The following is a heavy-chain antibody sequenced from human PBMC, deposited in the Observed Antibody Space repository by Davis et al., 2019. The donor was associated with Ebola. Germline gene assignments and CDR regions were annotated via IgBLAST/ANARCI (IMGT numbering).Heavy chain of an antibody. CDR2: INHSGST. Sequence: SETLSLTCAVYGGSFSGYYWSWIRQPPGKGLEWIGEINHSGSTNYNPSLKSRVTISVDTSKNQFSLKLHSVTAADTAVYYCARLVAQYDSDAYAYFDFWGQGIQVTVSS. J-gene: IGHJ4*02. V-gene: IGHV4-34*01. CDR3: ARLVAQYDSDAYAYFDF. CDR1: GGSFSGYY. D-gene: IGHD3-16*01.